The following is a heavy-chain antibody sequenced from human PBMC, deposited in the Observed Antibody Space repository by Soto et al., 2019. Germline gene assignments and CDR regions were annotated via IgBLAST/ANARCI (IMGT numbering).Heavy chain of an antibody. V-gene: IGHV3-66*01. CDR2: IYSGGST. CDR1: GFTVSSNY. Sequence: EVQLVESGGGLVQPGGSLRLSCAASGFTVSSNYMSWVRQAPGKGLEWVSVIYSGGSTYFADSVKDTFSISRDNSKNTLHLQMNSLRAEDTAVYYCAREGRPWGQGTLVTVSS. CDR3: AREGRP. J-gene: IGHJ5*02. D-gene: IGHD2-15*01.